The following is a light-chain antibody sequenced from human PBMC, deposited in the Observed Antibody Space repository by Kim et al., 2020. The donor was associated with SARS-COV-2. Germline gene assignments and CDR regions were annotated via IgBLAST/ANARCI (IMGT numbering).Light chain of an antibody. CDR3: SSYTSSSTWV. V-gene: IGLV2-18*02. Sequence: QSVTISFTGTSSDVGSYNLVPWYQQPPGTAPKLMIYEISNRPSGVPALFSGSKSGNTASLTISGLQAEDEADYYCSSYTSSSTWVFGGGTQLTVL. J-gene: IGLJ3*02. CDR2: EIS. CDR1: SSDVGSYNL.